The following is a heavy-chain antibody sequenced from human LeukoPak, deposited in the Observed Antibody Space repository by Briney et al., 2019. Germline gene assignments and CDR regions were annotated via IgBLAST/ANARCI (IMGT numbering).Heavy chain of an antibody. J-gene: IGHJ4*02. CDR1: GITFSSYS. V-gene: IGHV3-21*01. CDR3: ARDPIAVRGVIDY. CDR2: ISSSSSYI. Sequence: GGSLRLSCAASGITFSSYSMNWVRQAPGKGLEWVSSISSSSSYIYYADSVKGRFTISRDNAKNSLYLQMNSLRAEDTAVYYCARDPIAVRGVIDYWGQGTLVTVSS. D-gene: IGHD3-10*01.